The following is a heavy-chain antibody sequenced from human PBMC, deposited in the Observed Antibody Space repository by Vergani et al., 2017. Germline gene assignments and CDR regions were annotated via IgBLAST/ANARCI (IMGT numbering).Heavy chain of an antibody. J-gene: IGHJ4*02. D-gene: IGHD3-22*01. CDR1: GYSFTNYW. CDR2: IHPADSDT. CDR3: ARLXGRDSSGSKYFDY. Sequence: EVQLVQSGAEVTKPGESVKISCQISGYSFTNYWIGWVRQMPGKGLEWMGIIHPADSDTRYSPAFQGKVTISVDKSISTASLQRSSLRASDSAMYYCARLXGRDSSGSKYFDYWGQGTLVTVSS. V-gene: IGHV5-51*01.